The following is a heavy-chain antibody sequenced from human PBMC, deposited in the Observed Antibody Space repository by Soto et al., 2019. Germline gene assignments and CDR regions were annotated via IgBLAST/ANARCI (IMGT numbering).Heavy chain of an antibody. CDR1: GGSLSSYY. V-gene: IGHV4-59*12. CDR2: IYYSDST. Sequence: PSETLSLTCTVSGGSLSSYYWSWIRQSPGKGLENLGYIYYSDSTNYNPSFKSRVTISVDTSRNQFSLTLTSVTAADTAVYYCARRYYDFWSGSPQGYYGMDVWGQGTTVTVSS. J-gene: IGHJ6*02. D-gene: IGHD3-3*01. CDR3: ARRYYDFWSGSPQGYYGMDV.